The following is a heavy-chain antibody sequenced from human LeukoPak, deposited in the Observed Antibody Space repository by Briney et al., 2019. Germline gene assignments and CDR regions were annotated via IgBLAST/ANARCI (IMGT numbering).Heavy chain of an antibody. J-gene: IGHJ4*02. D-gene: IGHD3-10*01. CDR3: ARVTMVRGVINAPYYFDY. CDR1: GYTFTGYY. V-gene: IGHV1-2*02. Sequence: ASVKVSCKASGYTFTGYYMHWVRQAPGQGLEWMGWINPNSGGTNYAQKFQGRVTMTRDTSISTAYMELSRLRSDDTAVYYCARVTMVRGVINAPYYFDYWGQGTLVTVSS. CDR2: INPNSGGT.